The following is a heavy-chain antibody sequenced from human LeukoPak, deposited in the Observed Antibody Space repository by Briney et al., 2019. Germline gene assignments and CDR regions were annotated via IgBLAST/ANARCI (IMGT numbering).Heavy chain of an antibody. CDR3: ARVPRIFGVAVYGMDV. V-gene: IGHV1-69*13. D-gene: IGHD3-3*02. J-gene: IGHJ6*02. Sequence: GASVKVSCKASGGTFSSYAISWVRQAPGQGLEWMGGITPIFGTANYAQKFQGRVTITADESTSTAYMELSSLRSEDTAVYYCARVPRIFGVAVYGMDVWGQGTTVTVSS. CDR1: GGTFSSYA. CDR2: ITPIFGTA.